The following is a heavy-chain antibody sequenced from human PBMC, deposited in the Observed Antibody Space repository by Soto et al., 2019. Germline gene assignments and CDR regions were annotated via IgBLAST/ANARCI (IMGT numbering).Heavy chain of an antibody. J-gene: IGHJ4*02. V-gene: IGHV3-23*01. Sequence: GGSLRLSCAASGFGFTFSTSAMSWVRQAPGKGLEWVSTFRESGGTTHYANSVKGRFTISRDTSKNMLYLQMNSLKASDTAMYYCARLAYSNSAEIDYWGQGTLVTVSS. CDR1: GFGFTFSTSA. CDR2: FRESGGTT. D-gene: IGHD4-4*01. CDR3: ARLAYSNSAEIDY.